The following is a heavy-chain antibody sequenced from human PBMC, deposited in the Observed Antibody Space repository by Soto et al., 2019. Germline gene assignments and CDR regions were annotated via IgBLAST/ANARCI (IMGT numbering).Heavy chain of an antibody. J-gene: IGHJ3*02. CDR1: GGSISSGGYS. CDR2: IYHSGST. V-gene: IGHV4-30-2*01. CDR3: ACHTVRDDAFDI. Sequence: QLQLQESGSGLVKPSQTLSLTCAVSGGSISSGGYSWSWIRQPPGKGLEWIGYIYHSGSTYYNPSLKSRVTISVDMTKNQFSLKLSSVTAADTAVYYSACHTVRDDAFDIWGQGTMVTVSS. D-gene: IGHD4-17*01.